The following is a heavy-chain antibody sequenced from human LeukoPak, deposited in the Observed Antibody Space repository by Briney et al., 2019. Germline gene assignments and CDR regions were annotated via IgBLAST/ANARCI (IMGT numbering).Heavy chain of an antibody. CDR3: ARDRAAAASSDYYYYGMDV. J-gene: IGHJ6*04. CDR1: GFTFSSYG. CDR2: IWYDGSNK. Sequence: GGSLRLSCAASGFTFSSYGIHWVRQAPGKGLEWVAVIWYDGSNKYYADSVKGRFTISRDNSKNTLSLQMNSQRAEDTAVYYCARDRAAAASSDYYYYGMDVWGKGTTVTVSS. V-gene: IGHV3-33*01. D-gene: IGHD6-13*01.